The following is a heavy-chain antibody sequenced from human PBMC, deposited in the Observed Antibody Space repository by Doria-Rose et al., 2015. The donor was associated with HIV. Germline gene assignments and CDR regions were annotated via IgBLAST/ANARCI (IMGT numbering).Heavy chain of an antibody. CDR1: GVSLSSPGMG. J-gene: IGHJ4*02. CDR3: ARIKSSRWYHRYYFDF. D-gene: IGHD6-13*01. V-gene: IGHV2-26*01. Sequence: QVTLKESGPVLVKPTETLTLTCTVSGVSLSSPGMGVSWIRQPPGKALEWLANNFSDDERSYKTSLKSRLTISRGTSNSQVVLTMTDMDPVDTATYYCARIKSSRWYHRYYFDFWGQGTLVIVSA. CDR2: NFSDDER.